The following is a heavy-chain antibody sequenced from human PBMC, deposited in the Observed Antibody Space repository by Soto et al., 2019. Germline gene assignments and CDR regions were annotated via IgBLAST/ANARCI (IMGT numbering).Heavy chain of an antibody. J-gene: IGHJ6*02. CDR1: GYTFTSYY. CDR3: ASQPTTVTTQDYYYYGMDV. D-gene: IGHD4-4*01. Sequence: ASVKVSCKASGYTFTSYYMHWLRQAPGQGLEWMGIINPSGGSTSYAQKFQGRVTMTRDTSTSPVYMELSSLRSEDTAVYYCASQPTTVTTQDYYYYGMDVWGQGTTVTVSS. CDR2: INPSGGST. V-gene: IGHV1-46*01.